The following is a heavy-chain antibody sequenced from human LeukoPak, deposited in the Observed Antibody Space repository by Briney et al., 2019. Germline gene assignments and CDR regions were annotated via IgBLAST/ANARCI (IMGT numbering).Heavy chain of an antibody. Sequence: SETLSLTCTVSGGSISSSSYYWGWIRQPPGKGLEWIGSIYYSGSTNYNPSLKSRVTISMDTSKNQFSLNLSSVTAADTALYYCARTQFLYFFDYWGQGTLVTVSS. CDR1: GGSISSSSYY. V-gene: IGHV4-39*07. J-gene: IGHJ4*02. D-gene: IGHD3-9*01. CDR3: ARTQFLYFFDY. CDR2: IYYSGST.